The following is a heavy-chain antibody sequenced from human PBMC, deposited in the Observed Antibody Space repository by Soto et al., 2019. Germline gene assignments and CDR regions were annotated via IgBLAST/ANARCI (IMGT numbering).Heavy chain of an antibody. J-gene: IGHJ4*02. CDR2: MNPSTGNS. CDR1: GYTFTSYD. V-gene: IGHV1-8*01. D-gene: IGHD1-1*01. Sequence: QVQLVQSGAEVRKPGASVKVSCEASGYTFTSYDIYWVRQATGQGLEWMGWMNPSTGNSGYAQKFQGRDTMTSDTSISTAHRELSSLRSEDTAVYYCARRAETNGWNGFGADKYYFDFWGQGTLVTVSS. CDR3: ARRAETNGWNGFGADKYYFDF.